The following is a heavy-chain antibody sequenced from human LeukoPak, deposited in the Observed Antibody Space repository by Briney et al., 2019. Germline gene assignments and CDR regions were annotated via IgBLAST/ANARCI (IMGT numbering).Heavy chain of an antibody. Sequence: GGSLRLSCSASGFIASNSYMNWVRQPPGKGLEWVAVIYKSGTTHYAASVQGRFTVTGDNPKNTVYLQMSSLRAEDTAVYYCAIDLEMPTNYWGQGTLVTVYS. CDR1: GFIASNSY. CDR2: IYKSGTT. J-gene: IGHJ4*02. V-gene: IGHV3-66*01. CDR3: AIDLEMPTNY. D-gene: IGHD5-24*01.